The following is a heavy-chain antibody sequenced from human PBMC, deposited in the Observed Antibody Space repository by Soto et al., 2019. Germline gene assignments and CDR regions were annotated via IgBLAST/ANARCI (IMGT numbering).Heavy chain of an antibody. J-gene: IGHJ3*01. CDR2: IGIGSSTK. D-gene: IGHD3-22*01. Sequence: GGSLRLSCAASGFTFRNYGMNWVRQAPGKGLEWVSYIGIGSSTKYYADSVKGRFTISRDNAKNPLYLQMNSLRAEDTAVYYCARDQLYDNDISGRPLNAFDVWGQGTMDTVSS. CDR1: GFTFRNYG. CDR3: ARDQLYDNDISGRPLNAFDV. V-gene: IGHV3-48*01.